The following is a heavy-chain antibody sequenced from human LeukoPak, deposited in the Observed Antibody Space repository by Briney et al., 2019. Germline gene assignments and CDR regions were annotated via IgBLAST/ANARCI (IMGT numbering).Heavy chain of an antibody. CDR1: GYTFTGYY. CDR3: ARGSAYSGYEPFDY. J-gene: IGHJ4*02. D-gene: IGHD5-12*01. V-gene: IGHV1-2*02. Sequence: ASVKVSCKASGYTFTGYYMHWVRQAPGQGLEWMGWINPNSGGTNYAQKFQGRVTMTRYTSISTAYMELSRHTSEDTAVYYCARGSAYSGYEPFDYWGQGTLVTVSS. CDR2: INPNSGGT.